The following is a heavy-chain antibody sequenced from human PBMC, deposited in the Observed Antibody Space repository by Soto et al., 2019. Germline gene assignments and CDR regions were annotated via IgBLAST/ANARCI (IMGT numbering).Heavy chain of an antibody. Sequence: PGGSLRLSCAASGFTFRSYSMNWVRQAPGKGLEWVSYISISGTVIYYADSVKGRFTISRDDAKNSLYLQMNSLRDEDTSVYYCARDNGIAGSFDPWGQGALVTVSS. D-gene: IGHD6-13*01. CDR2: ISISGTVI. CDR3: ARDNGIAGSFDP. CDR1: GFTFRSYS. V-gene: IGHV3-48*02. J-gene: IGHJ5*02.